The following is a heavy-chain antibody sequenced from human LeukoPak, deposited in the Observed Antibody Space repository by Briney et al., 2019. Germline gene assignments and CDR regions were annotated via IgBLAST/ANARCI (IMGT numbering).Heavy chain of an antibody. CDR2: INPNSGVT. D-gene: IGHD4-11*01. CDR3: ARDPYSNYVPYYYYYYGMDV. J-gene: IGHJ6*02. V-gene: IGHV1-2*02. CDR1: GYIFTSYY. Sequence: ASVKVSCKASGYIFTSYYIHWVRQAPGQGLGWMGWINPNSGVTNYAQKFQGRVTMAGDPSISTTYMELRRVRSDDTAMYYCARDPYSNYVPYYYYYYGMDVWGQGTTVTVSS.